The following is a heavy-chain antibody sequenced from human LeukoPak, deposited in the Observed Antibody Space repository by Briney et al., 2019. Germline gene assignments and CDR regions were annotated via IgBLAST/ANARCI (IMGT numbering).Heavy chain of an antibody. CDR3: ATDGQQLGEPYYYYGMDV. J-gene: IGHJ6*02. Sequence: ASVKVSCKVSGYTLTELSMHWVRQAPGNGLEWMGGFDPEDGETIYAQKFQGRVTMTEDTSTDTAYMELSSLRSEDTAVYYCATDGQQLGEPYYYYGMDVWGQGTTVTVSS. V-gene: IGHV1-24*01. CDR1: GYTLTELS. D-gene: IGHD6-13*01. CDR2: FDPEDGET.